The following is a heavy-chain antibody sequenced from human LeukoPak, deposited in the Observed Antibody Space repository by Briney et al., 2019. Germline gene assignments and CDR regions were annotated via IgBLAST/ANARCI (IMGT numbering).Heavy chain of an antibody. V-gene: IGHV4-59*01. Sequence: SETLSLTCTVSGGSISSYYWSWIRQPPGKGLEWIGYIYYSGSTNYNPSLKSRVTISVDTSKNQFSLKLSSVTAADTAVYYCARDLEDGFIALPGEPLDYWGQGTLVTVSS. CDR1: GGSISSYY. CDR3: ARDLEDGFIALPGEPLDY. J-gene: IGHJ4*02. D-gene: IGHD3-10*01. CDR2: IYYSGST.